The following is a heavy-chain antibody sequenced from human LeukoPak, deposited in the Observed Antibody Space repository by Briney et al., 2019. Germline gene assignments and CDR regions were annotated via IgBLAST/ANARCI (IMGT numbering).Heavy chain of an antibody. CDR1: VGAFTRGTRY. Sequence: PSQTLSLTCAVSVGAFTRGTRYVWACIRPPPGWGLEWVASISYSGSTSYNPSLQSRVTIHVDMANNQFSLKLRSVTAADTSVYYCARHADSGFGELAFDLWGQGTLVTVSS. D-gene: IGHD3-10*01. V-gene: IGHV4-39*01. CDR3: ARHADSGFGELAFDL. J-gene: IGHJ4*02. CDR2: ISYSGST.